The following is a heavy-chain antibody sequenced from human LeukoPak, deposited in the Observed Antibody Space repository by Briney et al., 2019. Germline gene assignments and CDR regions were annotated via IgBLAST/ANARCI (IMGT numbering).Heavy chain of an antibody. CDR2: ISGSGGST. CDR3: AKGITMIVVVITPFDY. Sequence: PGGSLRLSCAASGFTFSSYAMSWVRQAPGKGLGWVSAISGSGGSTYYADSVKGRFTISRDNSKNTLYLQMNSLRAEDTAVYYCAKGITMIVVVITPFDYWGQGTLVTVSS. J-gene: IGHJ4*02. CDR1: GFTFSSYA. D-gene: IGHD3-22*01. V-gene: IGHV3-23*01.